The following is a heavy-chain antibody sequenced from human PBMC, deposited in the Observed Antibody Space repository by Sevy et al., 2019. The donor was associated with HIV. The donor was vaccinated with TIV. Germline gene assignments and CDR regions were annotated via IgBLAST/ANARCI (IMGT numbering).Heavy chain of an antibody. J-gene: IGHJ6*02. CDR1: GYTFTSYG. CDR3: ARSSGASMYYYYGMDV. CDR2: ISAYNGNT. Sequence: ASVKVAGKASGYTFTSYGISWVRRAPGQGLEWMGCISAYNGNTNYAQKLQGRVTMTTDTSTSTAYMELRSLRSDDTAVYYCARSSGASMYYYYGMDVWGQGTTVTVSS. V-gene: IGHV1-18*01. D-gene: IGHD3-10*01.